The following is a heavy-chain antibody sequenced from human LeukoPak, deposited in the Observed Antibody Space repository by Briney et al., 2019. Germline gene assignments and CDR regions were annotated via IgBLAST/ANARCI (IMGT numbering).Heavy chain of an antibody. J-gene: IGHJ3*02. V-gene: IGHV4-4*02. CDR2: IYHSGST. CDR3: AGKALSPRPGPQPDARRTVFDI. D-gene: IGHD3/OR15-3a*01. CDR1: GGPISSDSW. Sequence: SETLSLTRAVSGGPISSDSWWSWVRQPPGKGLEWIAEIYHSGSTNYNPSLKSRVTISVDKTKNQFSLKLCSMTAADPAVYYGAGKALSPRPGPQPDARRTVFDIWGQGTMVAVSS.